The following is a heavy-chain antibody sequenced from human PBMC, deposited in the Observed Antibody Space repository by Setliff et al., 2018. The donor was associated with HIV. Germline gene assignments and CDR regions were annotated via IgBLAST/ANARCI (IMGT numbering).Heavy chain of an antibody. V-gene: IGHV5-51*01. CDR2: IHPGDSDT. D-gene: IGHD6-6*01. J-gene: IGHJ4*02. CDR1: GYSFTSYW. Sequence: GESLKISCKGSGYSFTSYWIGWVRQMPGKGLEWMGIIHPGDSDTRYSRSFQGQVTISVDQSITTAYLQWSSLKASDTAMYYCASSPGTYSDSSASYFDYWGQGTLVTVSS. CDR3: ASSPGTYSDSSASYFDY.